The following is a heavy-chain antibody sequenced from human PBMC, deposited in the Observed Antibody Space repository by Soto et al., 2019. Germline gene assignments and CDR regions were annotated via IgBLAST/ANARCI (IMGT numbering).Heavy chain of an antibody. CDR2: SNHSGST. J-gene: IGHJ4*02. CDR1: GGSFSGYY. CDR3: ARGTHVLLWFGELTHLDY. V-gene: IGHV4-34*01. D-gene: IGHD3-10*01. Sequence: QVQLQQWGAGLLKPSETLSLTCAVYGGSFSGYYWSWIRQPPGKGLEWIGESNHSGSTNYNPSLKSRVTLSVDTSKNQFSLKLSSVTAADTAVYYCARGTHVLLWFGELTHLDYWGQGTLVTVSS.